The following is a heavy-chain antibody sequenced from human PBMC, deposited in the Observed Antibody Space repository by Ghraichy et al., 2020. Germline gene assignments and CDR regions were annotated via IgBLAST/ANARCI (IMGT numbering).Heavy chain of an antibody. D-gene: IGHD6-13*01. CDR2: ITGSSINI. CDR1: GFSFSDYS. J-gene: IGHJ2*01. CDR3: ARLQWPRRAAVGDWYFDL. V-gene: IGHV3-48*01. Sequence: GGSLRLSCEGSGFSFSDYSMIWVRLTPRKTLEWVSYITGSSINIFYTDSVKGRFTISRDNAKNSLYLKVNSLRAEDTAVYYCARLQWPRRAAVGDWYFDLWGRGTLVTVSS.